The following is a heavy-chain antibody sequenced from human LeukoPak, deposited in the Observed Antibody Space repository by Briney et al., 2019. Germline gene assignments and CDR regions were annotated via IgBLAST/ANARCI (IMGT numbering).Heavy chain of an antibody. CDR2: ISAYNGNT. J-gene: IGHJ5*02. Sequence: ASVKVSCKASGYTFTSYGISWVRQAPGQGLEWMGWISAYNGNTNYAQKLQGRVTMTTDTSTSTAYMELSRLRSVDTAVYYCAREGSTASWAWFDPWGQGTLVTVSS. V-gene: IGHV1-18*01. CDR1: GYTFTSYG. CDR3: AREGSTASWAWFDP.